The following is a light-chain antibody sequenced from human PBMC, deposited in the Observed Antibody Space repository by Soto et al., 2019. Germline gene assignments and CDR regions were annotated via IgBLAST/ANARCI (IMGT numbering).Light chain of an antibody. Sequence: DIQITQSPSTLSASIGDTVTISCRASQSIYKWLAWYQQKPQKAPKVLIFEAAGLESGVSSRFRGSGSGTEFTLTISGLQPDDLATYYCQQYNSFPLTFGGGTTVEL. CDR1: QSIYKW. J-gene: IGKJ4*01. CDR2: EAA. CDR3: QQYNSFPLT. V-gene: IGKV1-5*01.